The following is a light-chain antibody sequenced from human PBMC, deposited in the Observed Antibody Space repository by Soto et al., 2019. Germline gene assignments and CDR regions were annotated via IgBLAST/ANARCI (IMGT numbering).Light chain of an antibody. V-gene: IGKV1-17*01. Sequence: MTQSPYTLAAGEGEGVGIRRMASQVIKNDLSWYQQRPGRDPKLLIYGASNLQSGVPSRFSGSGSGTASTVIGSSLQPEDCATYYCQQVQGPPVTFGEGTKVDIK. CDR3: QQVQGPPVT. J-gene: IGKJ1*01. CDR1: QVIKND. CDR2: GAS.